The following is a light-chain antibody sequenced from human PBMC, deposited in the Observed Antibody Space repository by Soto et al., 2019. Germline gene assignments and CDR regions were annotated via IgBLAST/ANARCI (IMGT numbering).Light chain of an antibody. CDR2: NVS. CDR1: SSDVGGYNY. CDR3: SSFTSTNTVL. V-gene: IGLV2-14*01. J-gene: IGLJ2*01. Sequence: QSALTQPASVSGSPGQSITISCTGTSSDVGGYNYVSWYQQHPGKAPKLMIYNVSNRPSGVSNRFSGPKSGNTASLTISGLQAEDEGHYYCSSFTSTNTVLFGGGTKLTVL.